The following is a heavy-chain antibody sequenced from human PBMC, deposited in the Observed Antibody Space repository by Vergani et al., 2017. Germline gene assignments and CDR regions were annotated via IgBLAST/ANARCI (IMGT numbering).Heavy chain of an antibody. J-gene: IGHJ3*02. CDR2: IYSGGST. D-gene: IGHD1-1*01. V-gene: IGHV3-66*01. Sequence: EVQLVESGGGLVQPGGSLRLSCAASGFTVSSNYMSWVRQAPGKGLEWVSVIYSGGSTYYADSVKGRFTISRDNSKNTLYLQMSSLRAEDTAVYYCVKKGELEVAFDIWGQGTMVTVSS. CDR3: VKKGELEVAFDI. CDR1: GFTVSSNY.